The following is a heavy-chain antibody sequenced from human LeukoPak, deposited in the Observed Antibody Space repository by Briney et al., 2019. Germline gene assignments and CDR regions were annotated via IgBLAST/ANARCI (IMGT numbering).Heavy chain of an antibody. D-gene: IGHD3-22*01. J-gene: IGHJ5*02. CDR3: ARATYYYDSSGYS. CDR1: GGTFSSYT. CDR2: MNPNSGNT. Sequence: ASVKVSCKASGGTFSSYTISWVRQATGQGLEWMGWMNPNSGNTGYAQKFQGRVTMTRNTSISTAYMELSSLRSEDTAVYYCARATYYYDSSGYSWGQGTLVTVSS. V-gene: IGHV1-8*02.